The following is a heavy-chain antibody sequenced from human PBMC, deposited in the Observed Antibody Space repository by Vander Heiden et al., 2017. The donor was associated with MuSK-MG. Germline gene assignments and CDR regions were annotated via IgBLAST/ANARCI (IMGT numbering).Heavy chain of an antibody. CDR1: TCGGYY. Sequence: TCGGYYWSWIRQHPGKGLEWIGYIYYSGSTYDNPSLKSRVTISVDTSKNQFSLKMSSVTAADTAVYYCARDRYGGLDYWGQGTLVTVSS. CDR2: IYYSGST. CDR3: ARDRYGGLDY. D-gene: IGHD3-16*02. J-gene: IGHJ4*02. V-gene: IGHV4-31*02.